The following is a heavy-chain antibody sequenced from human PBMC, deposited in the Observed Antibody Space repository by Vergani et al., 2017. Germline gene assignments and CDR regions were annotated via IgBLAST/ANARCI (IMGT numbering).Heavy chain of an antibody. CDR3: ARDNCSSTSCLYYDYYGMDV. V-gene: IGHV3-48*04. J-gene: IGHJ6*02. CDR1: GFTFSSYW. D-gene: IGHD2-2*01. Sequence: VQLVESGGGVVQPGRSLRLSCAASGFTFSSYWMNWVRQAPGKGLEWVSYISSSSSTIYYADSVKGRFTISRDNAKNSLYLQMNSLRAEDTAVYYCARDNCSSTSCLYYDYYGMDVWGQGTTVTVSS. CDR2: ISSSSSTI.